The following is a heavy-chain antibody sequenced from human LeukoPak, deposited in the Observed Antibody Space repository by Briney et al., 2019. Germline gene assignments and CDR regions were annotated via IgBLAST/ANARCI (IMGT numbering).Heavy chain of an antibody. D-gene: IGHD6-19*01. CDR2: ISSSGSTI. J-gene: IGHJ4*02. CDR1: GFTFSSYE. CDR3: ARGRSIEVAGTFDF. V-gene: IGHV3-48*03. Sequence: PGGSLRLSCAASGFTFSSYEMNWVRQAPGKGLEWVSYISSSGSTINYADSVKGRFTISRDNAKNSLYLQMNSLRAEDTAVYYCARGRSIEVAGTFDFWGQGALVTVSS.